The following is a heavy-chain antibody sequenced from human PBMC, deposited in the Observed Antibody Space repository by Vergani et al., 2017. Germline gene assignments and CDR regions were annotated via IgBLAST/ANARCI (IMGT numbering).Heavy chain of an antibody. CDR3: ARERNDGAYCGGDCYFDAFDI. CDR1: GGSISSGSYY. Sequence: QVQLQESGPGLVKPSQTLSLTCTVSGGSISSGSYYWSWIRQPAGKGLEWIGRIYTSGGTNYNPSLKSRVTISVDTSKNQFSLKLSSVTAADTAVYYCARERNDGAYCGGDCYFDAFDIWGQGTMVTVSS. CDR2: IYTSGGT. J-gene: IGHJ3*02. V-gene: IGHV4-61*02. D-gene: IGHD2-21*01.